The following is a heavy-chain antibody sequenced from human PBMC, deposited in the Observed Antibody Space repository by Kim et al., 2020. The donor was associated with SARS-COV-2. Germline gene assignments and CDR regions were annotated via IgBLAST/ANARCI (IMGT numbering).Heavy chain of an antibody. CDR2: IKSKTDGGTT. J-gene: IGHJ3*02. CDR3: TTAGLLFQNAFDI. CDR1: GFTFSNAW. D-gene: IGHD5-12*01. V-gene: IGHV3-15*01. Sequence: GGSLRLSCAASGFTFSNAWMSWVRQAPGKGLEWVGRIKSKTDGGTTDYAAPVKGRFTISRDDSKNTLYLQMNSLKTEDTAVYYCTTAGLLFQNAFDIWGQGTMVTVSS.